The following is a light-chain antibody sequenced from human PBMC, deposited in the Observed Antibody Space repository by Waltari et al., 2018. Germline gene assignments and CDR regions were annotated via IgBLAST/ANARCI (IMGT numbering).Light chain of an antibody. CDR1: QTVTNK. J-gene: IGKJ3*01. Sequence: DIMMTQSPATLSVSPGDRATLSCGASQTVTNKLAWYQQKPGQAPRLLIYDASTRATGIPARLSGSQSGTEFTLTITSLQSEDFGIYYCQQYNNWPLTFGPGTKVDIK. CDR2: DAS. V-gene: IGKV3-15*01. CDR3: QQYNNWPLT.